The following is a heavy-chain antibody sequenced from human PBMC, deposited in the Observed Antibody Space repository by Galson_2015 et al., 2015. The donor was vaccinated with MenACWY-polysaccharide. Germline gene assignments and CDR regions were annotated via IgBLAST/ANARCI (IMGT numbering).Heavy chain of an antibody. CDR2: VSYDGNSQ. V-gene: IGHV3-30*04. D-gene: IGHD2-2*01. Sequence: SLRLSCAVSGTSFRSYAMHWVRQAPGKGLEWVAVVSYDGNSQKYAEAVKGRFTISRDNSKKTVYLQMNSLRPEDTAIYSCARDGCSSTNCHDYYYYAMDVWGQGTTVTVSS. CDR3: ARDGCSSTNCHDYYYYAMDV. J-gene: IGHJ6*02. CDR1: GTSFRSYA.